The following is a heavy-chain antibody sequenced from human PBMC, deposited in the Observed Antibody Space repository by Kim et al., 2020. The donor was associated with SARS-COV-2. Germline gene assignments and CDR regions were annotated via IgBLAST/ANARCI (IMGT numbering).Heavy chain of an antibody. CDR2: T. V-gene: IGHV5-51*01. D-gene: IGHD6-13*01. Sequence: TGYSPSFQGQVTISADKSISTAYLQWSSLKASDTAMYYCARTYSSSPDYWGQGTLVTVSS. CDR3: ARTYSSSPDY. J-gene: IGHJ4*02.